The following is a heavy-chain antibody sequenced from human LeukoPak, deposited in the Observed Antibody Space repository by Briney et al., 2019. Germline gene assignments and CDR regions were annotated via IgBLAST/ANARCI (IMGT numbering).Heavy chain of an antibody. CDR1: GYTFYNYD. V-gene: IGHV1-8*01. Sequence: ASVKVSCKASGYTFYNYDITWVRQATGQGPEWMGWMNPEIGSTGYAQKFQGRVTMTRDSSITTAYMELSSLRLEDTAVYYCTWAIRHQLLFDNWGQGTLVTVSS. CDR3: TWAIRHQLLFDN. CDR2: MNPEIGST. D-gene: IGHD2-2*01. J-gene: IGHJ5*02.